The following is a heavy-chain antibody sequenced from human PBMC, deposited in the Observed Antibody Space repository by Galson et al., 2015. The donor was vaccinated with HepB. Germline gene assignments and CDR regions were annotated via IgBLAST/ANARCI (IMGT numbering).Heavy chain of an antibody. Sequence: SVKVSCKASGGTFSSYAISWVRQAPGQGLEWMGGIIPIFGTANYAQKFQGRVTITADKSTSTAYMELSSLRSEDTAVYYCASRITFGGVISEYYYGMDVWGQGTTVTVSS. CDR3: ASRITFGGVISEYYYGMDV. J-gene: IGHJ6*02. V-gene: IGHV1-69*06. D-gene: IGHD3-16*02. CDR2: IIPIFGTA. CDR1: GGTFSSYA.